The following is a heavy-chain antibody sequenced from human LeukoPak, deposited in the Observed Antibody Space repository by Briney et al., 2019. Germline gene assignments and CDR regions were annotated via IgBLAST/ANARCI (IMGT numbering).Heavy chain of an antibody. J-gene: IGHJ4*02. CDR2: IYHSGST. CDR3: ARLITIFGVVDPFDY. D-gene: IGHD3-3*01. Sequence: SETLSLTCAVSGYSISSGYYWGWIRQPPGKGLEWIGSIYHSGSTYYNPSLKRRVTISVDTSKNQFSLKLSSVTAADTAVYYCARLITIFGVVDPFDYWSQGTLVTFSS. V-gene: IGHV4-38-2*01. CDR1: GYSISSGYY.